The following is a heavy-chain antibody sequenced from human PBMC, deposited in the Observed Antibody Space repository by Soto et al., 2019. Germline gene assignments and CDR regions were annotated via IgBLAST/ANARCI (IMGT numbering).Heavy chain of an antibody. D-gene: IGHD2-8*01. CDR3: ARGHSTDCSNGVCSFFYNHEMDV. J-gene: IGHJ6*02. Sequence: ASVKVSCKASGYSFTDYHIHWVRQAPGQGLGWLGRINPKSGGTSTAQKFQGWVTMTRDRSISTVYMELTRLRSDDTAVYFCARGHSTDCSNGVCSFFYNHEMDVWGQGTTVTVSS. CDR2: INPKSGGT. CDR1: GYSFTDYH. V-gene: IGHV1-2*04.